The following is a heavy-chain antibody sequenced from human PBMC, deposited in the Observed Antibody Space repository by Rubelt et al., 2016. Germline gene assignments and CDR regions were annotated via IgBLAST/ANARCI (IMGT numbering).Heavy chain of an antibody. D-gene: IGHD3-10*01. CDR1: TSSPSS. Sequence: QVHLVESGGGVVQPGWSLRLSCEASTSSPSSMHWVRQAPGKGLEWVALISYDGSNTYYTDSVKGRFTISRDNSKNTLYLQMNSLRAEDTAVYHCVRVMYHGSGRDVWGQGTAVIVSS. V-gene: IGHV3-30*04. CDR3: VRVMYHGSGRDV. CDR2: ISYDGSNT. J-gene: IGHJ6*02.